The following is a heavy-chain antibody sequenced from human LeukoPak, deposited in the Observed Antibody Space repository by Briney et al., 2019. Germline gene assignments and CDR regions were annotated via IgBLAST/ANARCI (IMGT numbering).Heavy chain of an antibody. CDR2: ISGSGGNT. J-gene: IGHJ4*02. CDR1: GFIFSSYA. D-gene: IGHD5-12*01. CDR3: AKERGYSGYALDY. Sequence: SGGSLRLSCAASGFIFSSYAMSWVRQAQGKGLEWVSAISGSGGNTYYADSVKGRFTISRDNSKNTLYLQMNSLRAEDTAVYYCAKERGYSGYALDYWGQGTLVTVSS. V-gene: IGHV3-23*01.